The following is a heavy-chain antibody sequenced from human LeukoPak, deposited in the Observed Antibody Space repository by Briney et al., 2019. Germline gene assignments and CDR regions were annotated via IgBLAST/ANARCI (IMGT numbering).Heavy chain of an antibody. V-gene: IGHV4-34*01. J-gene: IGHJ5*02. Sequence: PSETLSLTCTVSGGSISSYYWSWIRQPPGKGLEWIGEINHSGSTNYNPSLKSRVTISVDTSKNQFSLKLSSVTAADTAVYYCARATVSYCSSTSCYTAGHNWFDPWGQGTLVTVSS. D-gene: IGHD2-2*02. CDR2: INHSGST. CDR3: ARATVSYCSSTSCYTAGHNWFDP. CDR1: GGSISSYY.